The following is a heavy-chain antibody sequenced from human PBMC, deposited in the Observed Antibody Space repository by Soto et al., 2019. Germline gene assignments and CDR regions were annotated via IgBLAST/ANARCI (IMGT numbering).Heavy chain of an antibody. Sequence: SVKVSCKASGGTFSSYAISWVRQAPGQGLEWMGGIIPIFGTANYAQKFQGRVTITADESTSTAYMELSSLRSEDTAVYYCARSRLAAAGYYYYGMDVWGQETTVTVSS. V-gene: IGHV1-69*13. CDR2: IIPIFGTA. CDR3: ARSRLAAAGYYYYGMDV. D-gene: IGHD6-13*01. J-gene: IGHJ6*02. CDR1: GGTFSSYA.